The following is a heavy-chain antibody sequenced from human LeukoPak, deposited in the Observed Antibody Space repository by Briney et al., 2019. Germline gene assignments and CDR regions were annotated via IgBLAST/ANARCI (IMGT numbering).Heavy chain of an antibody. V-gene: IGHV3-23*01. CDR3: ARDGINGSYWHFFES. CDR1: GFTFSSYA. J-gene: IGHJ4*02. CDR2: ISGSGGST. Sequence: PGGSLRLSCAASGFTFSSYAMSWVRQAPGKGLEWVSAISGSGGSTYYADSVKGRFTISRDNSKNTLYLQMNSLRAEDTAVYFCARDGINGSYWHFFESWGQGTLVTVSS. D-gene: IGHD2-8*01.